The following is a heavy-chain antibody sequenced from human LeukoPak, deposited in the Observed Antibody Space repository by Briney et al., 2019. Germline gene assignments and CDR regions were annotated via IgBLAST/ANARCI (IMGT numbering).Heavy chain of an antibody. J-gene: IGHJ5*02. D-gene: IGHD2-2*01. CDR2: IIPIFGTA. CDR3: ARVESPVVVPAAMSRAGWFDP. V-gene: IGHV1-69*05. Sequence: SVKVSCKASGGTFSSYAISWVRQAPGQGLEWMGGIIPIFGTANYAQKFQGRVTITTDESTSTAYMELSGLRSEDTAVYYCARVESPVVVPAAMSRAGWFDPWGQGTLVTVSS. CDR1: GGTFSSYA.